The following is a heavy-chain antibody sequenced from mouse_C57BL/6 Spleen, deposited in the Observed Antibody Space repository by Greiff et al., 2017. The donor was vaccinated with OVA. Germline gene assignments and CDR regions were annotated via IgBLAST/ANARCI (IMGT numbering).Heavy chain of an antibody. J-gene: IGHJ2*01. D-gene: IGHD2-4*01. CDR1: GYAFTNYL. CDR2: INPGSGGT. CDR3: ARKDYDGYCFDY. V-gene: IGHV1-54*01. Sequence: VQLQESGAELVRPGTSVKVSCKASGYAFTNYLIEWVKQRPGQGLEWIGVINPGSGGTNYNEKFKGKATLTADKSSSTAYMQLSSLTSEDSAVYFCARKDYDGYCFDYWGQGTTLTVSS.